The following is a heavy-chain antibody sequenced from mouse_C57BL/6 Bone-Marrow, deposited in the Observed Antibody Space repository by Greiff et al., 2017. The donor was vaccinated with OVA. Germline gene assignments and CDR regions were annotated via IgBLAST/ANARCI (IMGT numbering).Heavy chain of an antibody. Sequence: VQLQQSGAELARPGASVKMSCKASGYTFPSYTMHWVKQRPGQGLEWIGYINPSNGGTNYNEKFKSKATLTVDKSSSTAYMQLSSLTSEDSAVYYCARWVYGSSYPLDYWGQGTTLTVSS. J-gene: IGHJ2*01. V-gene: IGHV1-4*01. CDR2: INPSNGGT. CDR3: ARWVYGSSYPLDY. CDR1: GYTFPSYT. D-gene: IGHD1-1*01.